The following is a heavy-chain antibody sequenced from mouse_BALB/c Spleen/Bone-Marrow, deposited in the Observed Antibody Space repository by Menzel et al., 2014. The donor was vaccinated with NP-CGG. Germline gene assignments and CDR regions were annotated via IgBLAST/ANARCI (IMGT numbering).Heavy chain of an antibody. CDR2: IRSKSNNYAT. V-gene: IGHV10-1*02. CDR3: AYGYAMDY. J-gene: IGHJ4*01. CDR1: GFTFITYA. Sequence: EVMLVESGGGLVQPKGSLKLSCAASGFTFITYAMNWVRQAPGKGLEWVARIRSKSNNYATYYADSVKDRFTISRDDSQSMLYLQMNNLKTEDTAMYYCAYGYAMDYWGQGTSVTVSS. D-gene: IGHD2-2*01.